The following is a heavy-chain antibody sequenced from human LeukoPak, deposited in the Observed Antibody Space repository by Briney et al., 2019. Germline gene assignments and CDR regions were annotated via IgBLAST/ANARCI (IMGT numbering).Heavy chain of an antibody. Sequence: GGSLRLSCAASGFTVSSNYMSWVRQAPGKGLEWVSVIYSGGSTYYADSVKGRFTISRDNSKNTPYLQMNSLRAEDTAVYYCAREPSDPGDLLYYFDYRGQGTLSPSPQ. CDR3: AREPSDPGDLLYYFDY. CDR2: IYSGGST. J-gene: IGHJ4*02. D-gene: IGHD2-21*02. V-gene: IGHV3-66*01. CDR1: GFTVSSNY.